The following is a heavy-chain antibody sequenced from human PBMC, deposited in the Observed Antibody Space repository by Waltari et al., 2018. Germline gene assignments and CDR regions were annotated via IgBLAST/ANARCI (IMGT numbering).Heavy chain of an antibody. V-gene: IGHV3-21*01. CDR2: ISSSSSYI. J-gene: IGHJ4*02. D-gene: IGHD5-12*01. Sequence: EVQLVETGGGLVKTGGFLRLSCAASGFTFRTYSIEWVRQAPGNGLEWVSSISSSSSYIYYADSVKGRFTISRDNAKNSLYLQMNSLRAEDTAVYYCARADGYNPFFDYWGQGTLVTVSS. CDR3: ARADGYNPFFDY. CDR1: GFTFRTYS.